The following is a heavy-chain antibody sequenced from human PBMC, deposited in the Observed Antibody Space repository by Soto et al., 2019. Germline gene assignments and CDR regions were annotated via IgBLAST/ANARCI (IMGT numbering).Heavy chain of an antibody. J-gene: IGHJ3*02. CDR1: VITGVGSKY. Sequence: PGGSLRLSCAVSVITGVGSKYITCVRHSPGKGLEWFSALYSTFGTYYADSVKVRFTISRDNSKKMVYLEMNSLRPEETAVYYSASWLQWQHGFDI. CDR2: LYSTFGT. V-gene: IGHV3-66*01. D-gene: IGHD2-2*01. CDR3: ASWLQWQHGFDI.